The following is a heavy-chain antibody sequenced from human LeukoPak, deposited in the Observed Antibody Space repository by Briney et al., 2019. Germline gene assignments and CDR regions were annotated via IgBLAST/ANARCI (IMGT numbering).Heavy chain of an antibody. V-gene: IGHV3-11*01. D-gene: IGHD3-10*01. Sequence: GGSLRLSCAASGFTFSDYYMSWIRQAPGKGLEWVSYISDSGSTIYYADSVKGRFTISRDNAKNSLSLQMNSLRAEDTAVYYCATLLWFGELFPPYFDYWGQGTLVTVSS. CDR2: ISDSGSTI. CDR3: ATLLWFGELFPPYFDY. J-gene: IGHJ4*02. CDR1: GFTFSDYY.